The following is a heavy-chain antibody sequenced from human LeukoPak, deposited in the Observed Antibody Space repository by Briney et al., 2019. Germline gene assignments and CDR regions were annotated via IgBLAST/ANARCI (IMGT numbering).Heavy chain of an antibody. CDR2: ISAYNGNR. J-gene: IGHJ6*02. Sequence: GASVEVSCKASGYTFTSYGISWVRQAPGQGGEGMGWISAYNGNRNYAQKLQGRVTMTTDTSTSTAYMELRSLRSDDTAVYYCARDPPRIVVVVAATNYYGMDVWGQGTTVTVSS. D-gene: IGHD2-15*01. V-gene: IGHV1-18*01. CDR3: ARDPPRIVVVVAATNYYGMDV. CDR1: GYTFTSYG.